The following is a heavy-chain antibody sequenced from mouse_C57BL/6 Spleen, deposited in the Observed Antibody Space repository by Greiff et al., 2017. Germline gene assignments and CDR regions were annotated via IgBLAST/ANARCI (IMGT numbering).Heavy chain of an antibody. V-gene: IGHV5-6*01. CDR3: AREGLPRIGFFDY. CDR1: GFTFSSYG. D-gene: IGHD2-2*01. CDR2: ISSGGSYT. Sequence: EVQVVESGGDLVKPGGSLKLSCAASGFTFSSYGMSWVRQTPDKRLEWVATISSGGSYTYYPDSVKGRFTISRDNAKNTLYLQMSRLKSEDTAMYYCAREGLPRIGFFDYWGQGTTLTVSS. J-gene: IGHJ2*01.